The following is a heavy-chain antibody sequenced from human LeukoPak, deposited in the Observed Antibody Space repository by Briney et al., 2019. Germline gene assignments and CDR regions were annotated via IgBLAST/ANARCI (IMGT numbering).Heavy chain of an antibody. Sequence: SETLSLTCTVSGGSISSYYWSWIRQPAGKGLEWIGRIYTSGSTNYNPSLKSRVTMSVDTSKNQFSLKLSSVTAADTAVYCCARLDYYDSSGTNWYFDLWGRGTLVTVSS. J-gene: IGHJ2*01. CDR2: IYTSGST. CDR1: GGSISSYY. V-gene: IGHV4-4*07. CDR3: ARLDYYDSSGTNWYFDL. D-gene: IGHD3-22*01.